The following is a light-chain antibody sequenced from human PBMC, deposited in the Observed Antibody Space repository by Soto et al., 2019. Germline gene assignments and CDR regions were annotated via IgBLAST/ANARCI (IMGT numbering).Light chain of an antibody. J-gene: IGKJ4*01. CDR1: QSVSSN. V-gene: IGKV3-15*01. CDR2: GAS. Sequence: EIVMTQSPATLSVSPGERATLSCGASQSVSSNLAWYQQKPGQAPRLLIYGASTRATVIPAGLSGSGYGTELTLTISSMQYEDFEVYYCQQYNSWPLTFGGGTKVDIK. CDR3: QQYNSWPLT.